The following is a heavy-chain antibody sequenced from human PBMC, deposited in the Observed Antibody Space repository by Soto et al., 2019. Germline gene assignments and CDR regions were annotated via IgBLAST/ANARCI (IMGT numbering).Heavy chain of an antibody. CDR2: ISNSSSYI. D-gene: IGHD6-6*01. V-gene: IGHV3-21*01. Sequence: EVQLVESGAGLVKPGGSLRLSCAASGFTFSSYSMNWVRQAPGKGLECVSSISNSSSYIYYADSVKGRFTISTDDAKNSLYLQMNSLRAEHAAVYHRARDADSSSAANYWGRGTLVTVSS. CDR1: GFTFSSYS. J-gene: IGHJ4*02. CDR3: ARDADSSSAANY.